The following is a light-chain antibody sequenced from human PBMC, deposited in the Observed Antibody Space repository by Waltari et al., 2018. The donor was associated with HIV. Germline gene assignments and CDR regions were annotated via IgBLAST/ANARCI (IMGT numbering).Light chain of an antibody. Sequence: GGTVTLTCASSTGAVTSGHCPYCFQRRPGQAPKTLLYDTSNRHSWTPARFSGSLLGGKAALTVSGAQFEDEADYFCLLSFNGVVVFGGGTSLTVL. CDR2: DTS. J-gene: IGLJ2*01. CDR3: LLSFNGVVV. CDR1: TGAVTSGHC. V-gene: IGLV7-46*01.